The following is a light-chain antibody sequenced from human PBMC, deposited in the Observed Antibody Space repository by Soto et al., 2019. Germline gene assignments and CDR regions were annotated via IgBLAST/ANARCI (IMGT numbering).Light chain of an antibody. V-gene: IGKV3-15*01. CDR2: GAS. Sequence: EIVMTQSPATLSVSPGERATLSCRASQTVSSNLAWYQQKPGQPPRLLVYGASTRATDIPARFSGSGSGTEFTLTISSLQSEDFAVYYCQHSNNWPYTFGQGTKLEIK. CDR1: QTVSSN. J-gene: IGKJ2*01. CDR3: QHSNNWPYT.